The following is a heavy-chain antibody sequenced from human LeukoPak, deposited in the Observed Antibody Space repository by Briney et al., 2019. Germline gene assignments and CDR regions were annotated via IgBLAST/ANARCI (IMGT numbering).Heavy chain of an antibody. D-gene: IGHD2-21*01. J-gene: IGHJ5*02. CDR3: ARGEYSFDP. CDR1: GGSFSGYY. Sequence: SETLSLTCAVYGGSFSGYYWSWIRQPPGKGLEWIGEINHSGSTNYNPSLKSRVTISVDTSKNQFSLKLSSVTAADTAVYYCARGEYSFDPWGQGTLVTVSS. CDR2: INHSGST. V-gene: IGHV4-34*01.